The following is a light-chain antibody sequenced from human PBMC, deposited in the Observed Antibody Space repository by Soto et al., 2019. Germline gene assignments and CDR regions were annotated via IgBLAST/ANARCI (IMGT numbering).Light chain of an antibody. CDR1: QSVSSN. J-gene: IGKJ3*01. Sequence: EIVMTQSPATLSVSPGERATLSCRASQSVSSNLAWYQQKPGQAPRLLIYGASTRATGIPDRFSGSGSGTEFTLTISSLQSEDFATYFCLQYYDYPLTFGTGTKVDIK. CDR3: LQYYDYPLT. V-gene: IGKV3D-15*01. CDR2: GAS.